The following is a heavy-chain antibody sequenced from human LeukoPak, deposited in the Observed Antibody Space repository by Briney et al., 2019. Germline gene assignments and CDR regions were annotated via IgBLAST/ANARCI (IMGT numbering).Heavy chain of an antibody. CDR3: ARERLSYYYMDA. V-gene: IGHV4-39*07. Sequence: SETLSLTCTVSGGSIGSSTYYWVWIRQPPGTGLEWIGSIYYNGDTYYSPSLQSRVSISVATSKNQFSLKLSSVTAADTAVYYCARERLSYYYMDAWGKGTAVTVSS. CDR2: IYYNGDT. J-gene: IGHJ6*03. D-gene: IGHD1-1*01. CDR1: GGSIGSSTYY.